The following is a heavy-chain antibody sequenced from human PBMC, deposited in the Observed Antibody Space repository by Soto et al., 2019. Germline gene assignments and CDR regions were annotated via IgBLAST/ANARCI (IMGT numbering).Heavy chain of an antibody. J-gene: IGHJ6*03. CDR1: GFTFSSYS. D-gene: IGHD2-2*01. CDR3: ARVPVVPAAIAYYYMDV. Sequence: GGSLRLSCAASGFTFSSYSMNWVRQAPGKGLEWVSSISSSSSYIYYADSVKGRFTISRDNAKNSLYLQMNSLRAEDTAVYYCARVPVVPAAIAYYYMDVWGKGTTVTVSS. V-gene: IGHV3-21*01. CDR2: ISSSSSYI.